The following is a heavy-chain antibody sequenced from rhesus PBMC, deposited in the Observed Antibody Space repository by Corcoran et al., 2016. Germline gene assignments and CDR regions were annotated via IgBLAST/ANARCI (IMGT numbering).Heavy chain of an antibody. Sequence: QVQLQESGPGLVKPSETLSLTCAVSGGSISSNYWSWIRQSPGKGLEWIGYIFGGSGSTSYNPSLKSRVTISTDTSKNQFSLKVSSVTAADTAVFYCARYRDGIEYLDRWGQGALVTVSS. D-gene: IGHD5-36*01. CDR2: IFGGSGST. CDR1: GGSISSNY. CDR3: ARYRDGIEYLDR. V-gene: IGHV4-147*01. J-gene: IGHJ1*01.